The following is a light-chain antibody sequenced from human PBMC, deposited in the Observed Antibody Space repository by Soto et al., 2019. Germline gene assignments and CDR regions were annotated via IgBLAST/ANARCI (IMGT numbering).Light chain of an antibody. CDR3: QHYFSYPYA. V-gene: IGKV1-5*03. Sequence: DIQVTQSPATLSASVGDTVSITCRASQSVLTWLAWYQQKPWKAPNLLIYKASRLRDGVPSRFSGSGSGTDFTLTITSLQPDVFASYFCQHYFSYPYAFGQGTKLEI. CDR1: QSVLTW. J-gene: IGKJ2*01. CDR2: KAS.